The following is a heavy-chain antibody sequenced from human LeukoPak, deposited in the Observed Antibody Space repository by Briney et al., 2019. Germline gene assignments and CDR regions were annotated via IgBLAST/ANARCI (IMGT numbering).Heavy chain of an antibody. CDR2: ISGRGVST. V-gene: IGHV3-23*01. D-gene: IGHD3-22*01. J-gene: IGHJ4*02. Sequence: GGSLRLSCAASGFTFSSYAMSWVGQVPGKGVEWVSAISGRGVSTYYADSVKGRLTIYRDNSTNTLYLQMNSLRAEDTAVYYCAKVPLITMIDPYYFDYWGQGTLVTVSS. CDR1: GFTFSSYA. CDR3: AKVPLITMIDPYYFDY.